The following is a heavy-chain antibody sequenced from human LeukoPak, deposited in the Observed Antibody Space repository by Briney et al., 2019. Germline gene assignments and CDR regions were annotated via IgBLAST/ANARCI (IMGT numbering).Heavy chain of an antibody. V-gene: IGHV1-18*01. CDR1: GGTFSSYA. CDR2: ISAYNGNT. CDR3: AREGEGNWFDP. Sequence: GASVKVSCKASGGTFSSYAISWVRQAPGQGLEWMGWISAYNGNTNCAQKLQGRVTMTTDTSTSTAYMELRSLRSDDTAVYYCAREGEGNWFDPWGQGTLVTVSS. J-gene: IGHJ5*02. D-gene: IGHD3-16*01.